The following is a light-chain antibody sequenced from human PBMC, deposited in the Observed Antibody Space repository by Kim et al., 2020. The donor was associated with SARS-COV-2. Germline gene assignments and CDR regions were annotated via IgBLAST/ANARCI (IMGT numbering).Light chain of an antibody. CDR1: QGVSSN. V-gene: IGKV3-15*01. J-gene: IGKJ2*01. Sequence: SVSPEIRATLSCRASQGVSSNLAWYQQKLGQAPRLLIYGASTGATGIPARFSGSGSGTEFTLTISSLQSEDFAVYYCQQYNNWPYTFGQGTKLEI. CDR2: GAS. CDR3: QQYNNWPYT.